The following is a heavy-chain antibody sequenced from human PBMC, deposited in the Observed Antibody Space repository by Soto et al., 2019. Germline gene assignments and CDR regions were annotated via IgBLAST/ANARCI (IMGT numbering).Heavy chain of an antibody. D-gene: IGHD2-2*02. J-gene: IGHJ5*02. CDR3: ARHWAGYCSSTSCYKFDP. CDR2: IYYSGST. CDR1: GGSISSSSYY. Sequence: SETLSLTCTVSGGSISSSSYYWGWIRQPPGKGLEWIGSIYYSGSTYYNPSPKSRVTISVDTSKNQLSLRLSSATAADTAVYYCARHWAGYCSSTSCYKFDPWGLGTLVTVSS. V-gene: IGHV4-39*01.